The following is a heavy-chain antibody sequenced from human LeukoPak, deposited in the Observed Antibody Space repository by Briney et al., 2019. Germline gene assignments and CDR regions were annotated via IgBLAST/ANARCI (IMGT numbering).Heavy chain of an antibody. V-gene: IGHV3-74*01. CDR1: GFTFSSHW. D-gene: IGHD2-8*02. CDR3: ARDQIYCTGGYCYSEF. CDR2: INSDGSTT. J-gene: IGHJ4*02. Sequence: GGSLRLSCAAPGFTFSSHWMHWVRQAPGKGLVWVSCINSDGSTTTYADSVKGRFTISRDNANNTLYLQMSSLRVEDSAMYYCARDQIYCTGGYCYSEFWGQGTLVTVSS.